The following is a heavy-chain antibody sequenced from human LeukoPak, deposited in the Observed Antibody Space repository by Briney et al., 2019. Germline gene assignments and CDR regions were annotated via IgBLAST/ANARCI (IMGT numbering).Heavy chain of an antibody. CDR2: ISGSGGST. Sequence: GGSLRLSCAASGFTFSSYAMSWVRQAPGKGLEWVSAISGSGGSTYYADFVKGRFTTSRDNSKNTLYLQMNSLRAEDTAVYYCAKDHYYDSSGYYYEDGYFDYWGQGTLVTVSS. J-gene: IGHJ4*02. CDR1: GFTFSSYA. V-gene: IGHV3-23*01. CDR3: AKDHYYDSSGYYYEDGYFDY. D-gene: IGHD3-22*01.